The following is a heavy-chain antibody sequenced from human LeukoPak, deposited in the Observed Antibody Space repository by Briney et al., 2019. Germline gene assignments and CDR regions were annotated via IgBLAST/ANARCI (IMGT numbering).Heavy chain of an antibody. V-gene: IGHV3-21*01. Sequence: GGSLRLSCAASGFTFSSCGFNWVRQAPGQGLEWVSSIGPTGTDRYYADSVRGRFTISRDNAKNSMYLQMDSLRDEDTAVYYCATETIGRHYDYWGQGTLLTVSS. D-gene: IGHD1-14*01. CDR1: GFTFSSCG. CDR3: ATETIGRHYDY. J-gene: IGHJ4*02. CDR2: IGPTGTDR.